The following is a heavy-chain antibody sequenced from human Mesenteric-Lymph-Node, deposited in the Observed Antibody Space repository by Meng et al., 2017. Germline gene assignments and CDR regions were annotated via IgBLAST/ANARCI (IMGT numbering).Heavy chain of an antibody. V-gene: IGHV4-34*01. D-gene: IGHD3-16*01. J-gene: IGHJ4*02. CDR2: INHSGST. Sequence: GPLLQWGAGLLKPSETLSLTCAVYGGSFSGYYWSWIRQPPGKGLEWIGEINHSGSTNYNPSLKSRVTISVDTSKNQFSLKLSSVTAADTAVHYCARVGRGILEGWGQGTLVTVSS. CDR3: ARVGRGILEG. CDR1: GGSFSGYY.